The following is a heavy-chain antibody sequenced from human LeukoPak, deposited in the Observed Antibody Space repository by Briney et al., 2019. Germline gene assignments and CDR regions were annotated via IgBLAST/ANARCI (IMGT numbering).Heavy chain of an antibody. J-gene: IGHJ3*02. CDR2: INPSGGST. V-gene: IGHV1-46*01. D-gene: IGHD3-22*01. CDR1: GYSFSSYY. Sequence: ASVKVSCKASGYSFSSYYMIWVRQAPGQGLEWMGIINPSGGSTSYAQKFQGRVTMTRDMSTSTVYMELSSLRSEDTAVYYCARELLPYYYDSSGYPAVGAFDIWGQGTMVTVSS. CDR3: ARELLPYYYDSSGYPAVGAFDI.